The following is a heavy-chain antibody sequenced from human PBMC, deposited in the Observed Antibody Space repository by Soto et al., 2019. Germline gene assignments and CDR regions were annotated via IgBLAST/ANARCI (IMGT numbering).Heavy chain of an antibody. V-gene: IGHV4-4*07. D-gene: IGHD6-19*01. CDR2: IYMNGST. Sequence: QVQLQESGPGLVKPSETLSLTCTVSGGSISSYYWSWIRQPAGKGLEWIGRIYMNGSTNYNPSLKSRVTVSVDTSKSRFSLTLKSATAADTAVYHCVRDGSSGWYYYGMDVWGQGTPVTVSS. J-gene: IGHJ6*02. CDR3: VRDGSSGWYYYGMDV. CDR1: GGSISSYY.